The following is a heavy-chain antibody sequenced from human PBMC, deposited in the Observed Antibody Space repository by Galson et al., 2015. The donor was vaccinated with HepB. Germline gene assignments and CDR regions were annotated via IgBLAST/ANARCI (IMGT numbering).Heavy chain of an antibody. CDR1: GGSISSYY. J-gene: IGHJ4*02. D-gene: IGHD6-13*01. Sequence: LSLTCTVSGGSISSYYWSWIRQPPGKGLEWIGYIYYSGSTNYNPSLKSRVTISVDTSKNQFSLKLSSVTAADTAVYYCARLSSSWYYFDYWGQGTLVTVSS. CDR3: ARLSSSWYYFDY. V-gene: IGHV4-59*01. CDR2: IYYSGST.